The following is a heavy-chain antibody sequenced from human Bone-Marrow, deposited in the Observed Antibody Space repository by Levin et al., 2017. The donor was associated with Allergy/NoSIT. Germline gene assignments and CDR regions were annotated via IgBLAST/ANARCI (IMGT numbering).Heavy chain of an antibody. CDR1: GYTFTSYY. CDR3: AREFVVVVVATAPPRDSDAFDI. V-gene: IGHV1-46*01. Sequence: GESLKISCKASGYTFTSYYMHWVRQAPGQGLEWMGIINPSGGSPTYAQKFQGRVTMTRDTSTSTVYMELSSLRYEDTAVYYCAREFVVVVVATAPPRDSDAFDIWGQGTMVTVSS. J-gene: IGHJ3*02. D-gene: IGHD2-15*01. CDR2: INPSGGSP.